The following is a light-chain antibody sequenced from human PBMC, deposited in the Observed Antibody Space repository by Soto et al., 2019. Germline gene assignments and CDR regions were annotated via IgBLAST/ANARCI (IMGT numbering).Light chain of an antibody. CDR1: QTIDRY. J-gene: IGKJ2*01. V-gene: IGKV1-39*01. Sequence: DIQMTQSPSSLSASVGDRVTITCRASQTIDRYLNWYQQKPGRAPKLLIDAASRLQSGVSSRFSGSGSGPDFTLTIINLQPEDFAAYYCQQSFNAPYTFGQGTRLEIK. CDR3: QQSFNAPYT. CDR2: AAS.